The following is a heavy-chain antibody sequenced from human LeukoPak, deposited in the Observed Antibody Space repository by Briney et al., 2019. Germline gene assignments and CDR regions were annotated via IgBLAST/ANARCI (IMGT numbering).Heavy chain of an antibody. V-gene: IGHV3-30*03. D-gene: IGHD3-22*01. Sequence: PGGSLRLSCAASGFTFSSYGMHWVRQAPGKGLEWVAVTSYDGSNEYYADSVKGRFTISRDTSMNTLYLEMNSLRAEDTAVYYCAGSYYYDSSGYQPTDYWGQGTLVTVSS. J-gene: IGHJ4*02. CDR2: TSYDGSNE. CDR3: AGSYYYDSSGYQPTDY. CDR1: GFTFSSYG.